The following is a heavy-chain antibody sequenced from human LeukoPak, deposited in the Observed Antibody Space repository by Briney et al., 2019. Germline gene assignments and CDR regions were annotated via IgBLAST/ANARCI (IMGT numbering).Heavy chain of an antibody. D-gene: IGHD6-13*01. V-gene: IGHV3-53*01. Sequence: GGSLRLSCAASGFTVSNHYMNWVRQAPGKVLEWVSLIYSGGSTYYADSVKGRFTISRDNSKNTLYLQMNSLRAEDTAVYYCARDGAAAATGTWAWGKGTLVTVSS. J-gene: IGHJ5*02. CDR2: IYSGGST. CDR3: ARDGAAAATGTWA. CDR1: GFTVSNHY.